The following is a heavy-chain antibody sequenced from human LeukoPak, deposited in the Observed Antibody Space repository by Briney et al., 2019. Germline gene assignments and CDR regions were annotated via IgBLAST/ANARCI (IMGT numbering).Heavy chain of an antibody. CDR2: INTNTGNP. CDR3: ARINFVVVPAAGYFDY. D-gene: IGHD2-2*01. V-gene: IGHV7-4-1*02. J-gene: IGHJ4*02. Sequence: ASVKVSCKASGYTFTSYAMNWVRQAPGQGLEWMGWINTNTGNPTYAQGFTGRFVFSLDTSVSTAYLQISSLKAEDTAVYYCARINFVVVPAAGYFDYWGQGTLVTVSS. CDR1: GYTFTSYA.